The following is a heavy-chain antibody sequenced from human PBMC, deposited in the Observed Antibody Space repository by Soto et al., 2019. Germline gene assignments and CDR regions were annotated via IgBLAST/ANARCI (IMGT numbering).Heavy chain of an antibody. V-gene: IGHV1-18*01. D-gene: IGHD3-22*01. CDR2: ISAYNGNT. J-gene: IGHJ6*02. CDR3: AGWRGIDSIYYGMDV. CDR1: GYTFTSYG. Sequence: QVQLVQSGAEVKKPGASVKVSCKASGYTFTSYGISWVRQAPGQGLEWMGWISAYNGNTNYAQKLQGRVTMTTDTSQSNGYMEVGGLRSDEPGVYYCAGWRGIDSIYYGMDVWGQGTTVTVSS.